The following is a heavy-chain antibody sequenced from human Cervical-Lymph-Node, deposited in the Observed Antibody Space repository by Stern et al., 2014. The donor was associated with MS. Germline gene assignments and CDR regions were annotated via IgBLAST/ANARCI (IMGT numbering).Heavy chain of an antibody. V-gene: IGHV3-33*01. J-gene: IGHJ4*02. CDR3: ASEYSSSYYYFDY. CDR1: GFRFSRYA. CDR2: IWYDASNT. D-gene: IGHD6-13*01. Sequence: DPLVESGGGVVQPARSLRLSCAASGFRFSRYAMHWVRQAPGQGLAWVAFIWYDASNTYYADSVTGRFTISRDNFKNTLDLQMNSLRAEDRAVYYCASEYSSSYYYFDYWGQGTLVTVSS.